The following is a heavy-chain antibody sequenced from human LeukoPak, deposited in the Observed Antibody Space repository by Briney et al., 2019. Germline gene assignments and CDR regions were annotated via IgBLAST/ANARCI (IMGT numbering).Heavy chain of an antibody. Sequence: SETLSLTCTVSGGSISSGGYYWSWIRQHPGKGLEWIGYIYYSGSTYYNPSLKSRVTISVDTSKNQFSLKLSPVTAADTAVYYCARHSGSYYFDYWGQGTLVTVSS. D-gene: IGHD1-26*01. CDR1: GGSISSGGYY. CDR3: ARHSGSYYFDY. V-gene: IGHV4-31*03. J-gene: IGHJ4*02. CDR2: IYYSGST.